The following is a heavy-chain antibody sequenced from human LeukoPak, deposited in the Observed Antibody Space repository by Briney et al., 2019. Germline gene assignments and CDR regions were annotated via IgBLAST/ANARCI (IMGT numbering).Heavy chain of an antibody. V-gene: IGHV3-33*01. CDR2: IWYDGSNK. D-gene: IGHD4-17*01. J-gene: IGHJ1*01. CDR3: ARGGMTTVTQYFQH. Sequence: GRSLRLSCAASGFTFSSYGMHWVRQAPGKGLEWVAVIWYDGSNKYYADSVKGRFTISRDNSKNTLYLQMNSLRAEDTAVYYCARGGMTTVTQYFQHWGQGTLVTVSS. CDR1: GFTFSSYG.